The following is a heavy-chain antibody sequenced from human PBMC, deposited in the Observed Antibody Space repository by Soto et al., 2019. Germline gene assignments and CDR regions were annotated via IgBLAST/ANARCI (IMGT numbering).Heavy chain of an antibody. CDR2: IYVGGYT. D-gene: IGHD6-6*01. Sequence: GGSLRLSCAASGFTVSNNYMTWVRQAPGKGLEWVSLIYVGGYTYYADSVKGRFTISRDNSKNTLYLQMNSLGAEDTAVYYCAVYAPRHWFDSWGQGTLVTVSS. CDR1: GFTVSNNY. V-gene: IGHV3-66*01. J-gene: IGHJ5*01. CDR3: AVYAPRHWFDS.